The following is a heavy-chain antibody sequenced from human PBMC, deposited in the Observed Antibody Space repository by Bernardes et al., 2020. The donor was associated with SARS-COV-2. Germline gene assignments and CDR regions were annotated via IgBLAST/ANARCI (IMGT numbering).Heavy chain of an antibody. CDR1: GGSFSSYF. J-gene: IGHJ4*02. CDR3: ARGYIAAAAGSFDF. Sequence: SETLSLTCAVYGGSFSSYFWTWIRQPPGKGLEWIGEINHSGTTHYNSSLKSRVTISVDMSENQFSLKLTSVTAADTAVYYCARGYIAAAAGSFDFWGQGTLVTVSS. D-gene: IGHD6-25*01. V-gene: IGHV4-34*01. CDR2: INHSGTT.